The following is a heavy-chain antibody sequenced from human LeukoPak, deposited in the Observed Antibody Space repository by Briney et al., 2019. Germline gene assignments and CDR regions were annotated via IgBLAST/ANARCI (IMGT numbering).Heavy chain of an antibody. CDR2: IYYSGNT. CDR1: GVSISSYY. Sequence: SETLSLTCTVSGVSISSYYWSWIRQPPGKGLEWIGYIYYSGNTNYNPSVKSRVAVSVDTSKNQFSLKLNSVTAADTAVYFCARHYYDRSGSYSFDYWGQGALVTVSS. CDR3: ARHYYDRSGSYSFDY. J-gene: IGHJ4*02. V-gene: IGHV4-59*08. D-gene: IGHD3-22*01.